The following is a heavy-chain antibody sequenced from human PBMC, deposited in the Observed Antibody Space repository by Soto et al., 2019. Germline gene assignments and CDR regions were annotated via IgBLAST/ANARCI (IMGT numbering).Heavy chain of an antibody. D-gene: IGHD2-2*01. CDR3: AKEDCGEGSTGRQGPMDV. CDR2: ISYDVSNK. V-gene: IGHV3-30*18. J-gene: IGHJ6*02. Sequence: QVQLVESGGGVVQPGRSLRLSCAASGFTFSRYGMHWVRQAPGKGLERVAVISYDVSNKYYAESVKGRFTISRDNSKNTLYLHMNSLGAEDTAVDYCAKEDCGEGSTGRQGPMDVWGQGTTVTVSS. CDR1: GFTFSRYG.